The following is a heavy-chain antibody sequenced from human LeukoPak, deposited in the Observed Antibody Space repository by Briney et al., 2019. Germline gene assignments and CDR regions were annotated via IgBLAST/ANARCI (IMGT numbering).Heavy chain of an antibody. V-gene: IGHV3-20*04. CDR2: MNWNGGST. J-gene: IGHJ4*02. D-gene: IGHD5-12*01. CDR3: ARMISGYNYFDY. CDR1: GFSFDDYG. Sequence: PGGSLRLSCAASGFSFDDYGMSWVRQVPGKGLEWVSGMNWNGGSTSYTDSVKGRFTISRDNAKNSLYLQMNSLRAGDTAVYYCARMISGYNYFDYWGQGTLVTVSS.